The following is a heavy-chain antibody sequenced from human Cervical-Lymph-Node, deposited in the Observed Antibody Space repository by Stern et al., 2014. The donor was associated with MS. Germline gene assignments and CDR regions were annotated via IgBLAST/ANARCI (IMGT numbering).Heavy chain of an antibody. CDR1: GYTFTGYY. Sequence: QVQLVESGAEVKKPGASVKVSCKASGYTFTGYYMHWVRQAPGQGLEWMGRINPNSGGTNYAQKFQGRVTMTRDTSISTAYMELSRLRSDDTAVYYCATPFSSSWYYFDYWGQGTLVTVSS. CDR3: ATPFSSSWYYFDY. D-gene: IGHD6-13*01. CDR2: INPNSGGT. V-gene: IGHV1-2*06. J-gene: IGHJ4*02.